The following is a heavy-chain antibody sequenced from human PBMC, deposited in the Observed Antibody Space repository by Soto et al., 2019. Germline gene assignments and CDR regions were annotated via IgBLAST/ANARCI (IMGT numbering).Heavy chain of an antibody. Sequence: ASVKVSCKASGYTFTGYYMHWVRHAPGQGLEWMGWINPNSGGTNYAQKFQGRVTMTRGTSISTAYMELSRLRSDDTAVYYCARDLPFTIFGVVTNWFDPWGQGTLVTVSS. V-gene: IGHV1-2*02. CDR3: ARDLPFTIFGVVTNWFDP. D-gene: IGHD3-3*01. CDR2: INPNSGGT. J-gene: IGHJ5*02. CDR1: GYTFTGYY.